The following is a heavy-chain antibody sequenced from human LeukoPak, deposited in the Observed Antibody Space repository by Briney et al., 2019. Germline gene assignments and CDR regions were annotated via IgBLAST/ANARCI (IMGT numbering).Heavy chain of an antibody. Sequence: ASVKVSCKASGYTFTSYYMHWVRQAPGQGLEWMGWINTNTGNPTYAQGFTGRFVFSLDTSVSTAYLQISSLKAEDTAVYYCARDQSGSYGKEDYYYYMDVWGKGTTVTVSS. V-gene: IGHV7-4-1*02. CDR2: INTNTGNP. D-gene: IGHD1-26*01. J-gene: IGHJ6*03. CDR1: GYTFTSYY. CDR3: ARDQSGSYGKEDYYYYMDV.